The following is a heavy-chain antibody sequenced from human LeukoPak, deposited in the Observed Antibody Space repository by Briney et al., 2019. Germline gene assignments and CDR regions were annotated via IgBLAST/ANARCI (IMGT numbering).Heavy chain of an antibody. J-gene: IGHJ4*02. Sequence: ASVKVSCKASGYTFSGYYLHWVRQAPGQGPKWVGRINPNSGGADYAQKFHRRVTLTRDTSISTTYMDLNSLTSDDPAVYYCARSGPGAGYDYWGQGTLVTVSS. CDR2: INPNSGGA. V-gene: IGHV1-2*06. CDR3: ARSGPGAGYDY. D-gene: IGHD6-19*01. CDR1: GYTFSGYY.